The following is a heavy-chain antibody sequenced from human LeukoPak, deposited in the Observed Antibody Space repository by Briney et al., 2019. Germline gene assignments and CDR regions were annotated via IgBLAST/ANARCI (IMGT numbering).Heavy chain of an antibody. CDR1: GFTFSSYW. V-gene: IGHV3-7*03. D-gene: IGHD3-22*01. Sequence: GGSLRLSCAASGFTFSSYWMSWVRQAPGKGLEWVANIKQDGSEKYYVDSVKGRFTISRDNAKNSLYLQMNSLRAEDTAVYYCARERRPRYYDSSGPHLNYFDYWGQGTLVTVSS. CDR2: IKQDGSEK. J-gene: IGHJ4*02. CDR3: ARERRPRYYDSSGPHLNYFDY.